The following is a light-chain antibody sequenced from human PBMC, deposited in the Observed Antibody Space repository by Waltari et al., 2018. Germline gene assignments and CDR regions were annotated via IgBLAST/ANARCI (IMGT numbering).Light chain of an antibody. V-gene: IGKV1-33*01. J-gene: IGKJ4*01. Sequence: DLQMPQSPSSLSASVGDRVTITCQASQGVTKYVNWYQQKPGEAPNLLIYAASNLETGVPSRFSGSGFGTDFSFTISSLQPEDVGTYFCQQYDNLPVTFGGGTKVEIK. CDR2: AAS. CDR3: QQYDNLPVT. CDR1: QGVTKY.